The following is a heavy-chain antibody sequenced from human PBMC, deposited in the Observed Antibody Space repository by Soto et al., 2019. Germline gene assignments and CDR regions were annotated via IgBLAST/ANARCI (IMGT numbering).Heavy chain of an antibody. D-gene: IGHD4-17*01. V-gene: IGHV1-58*02. Sequence: SVKVSCKASGFTFTSSAMQWVRQARGQRLEWIGWIVVGSGNTNYAQKFQERVTITRDMSTSTAYMELSSLRSEDTAVYYCAAVFQVFDTVTNYAFDIWGQGTMVTVSS. J-gene: IGHJ3*02. CDR1: GFTFTSSA. CDR3: AAVFQVFDTVTNYAFDI. CDR2: IVVGSGNT.